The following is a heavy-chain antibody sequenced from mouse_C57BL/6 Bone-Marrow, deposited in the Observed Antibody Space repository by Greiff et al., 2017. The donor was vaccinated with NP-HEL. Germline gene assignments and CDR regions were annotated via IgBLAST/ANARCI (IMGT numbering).Heavy chain of an antibody. V-gene: IGHV1-54*01. J-gene: IGHJ4*01. CDR1: GYAFTNYL. D-gene: IGHD2-12*01. CDR3: ARDYSSTGAMDY. CDR2: INPGSGGT. Sequence: VQLQQSGAELVRPGTSVKVSCKASGYAFTNYLIEWVKQRPGQGLEWIGVINPGSGGTNYNEKFKGKATLTADKSSSTAYMQLSSLTSEDSAVYFCARDYSSTGAMDYWGQGTSVTVSS.